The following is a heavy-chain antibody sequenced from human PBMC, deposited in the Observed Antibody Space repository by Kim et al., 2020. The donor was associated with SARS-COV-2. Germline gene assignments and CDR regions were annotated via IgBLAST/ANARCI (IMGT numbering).Heavy chain of an antibody. CDR3: ARVRLGEGSGSGSYYNYYGMDV. Sequence: SETLSLTCTVSGGSISSYYWSWIRQPPGKGLEWIGYIYYSGSTNYNPSLKSRVTISVTTSKNQFSLKLSSVTAADTAVYYCARVRLGEGSGSGSYYNYYGMDVWGQGTTVTVSS. J-gene: IGHJ6*02. V-gene: IGHV4-59*01. D-gene: IGHD3-10*01. CDR2: IYYSGST. CDR1: GGSISSYY.